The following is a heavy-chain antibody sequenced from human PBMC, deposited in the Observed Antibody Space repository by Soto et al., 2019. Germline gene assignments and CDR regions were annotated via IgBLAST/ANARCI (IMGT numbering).Heavy chain of an antibody. CDR2: INHSGST. CDR1: GGSFSGYY. Sequence: SETLSLTCAVYGGSFSGYYWSWIRQPPGKGLEWIGEINHSGSTNYNPSLKSRVTISVDTSKNQFSLKLSSVTAADTAVYYCARWGRDGYKGFDYWGQGTLVTVSS. CDR3: ARWGRDGYKGFDY. D-gene: IGHD5-12*01. J-gene: IGHJ4*02. V-gene: IGHV4-34*01.